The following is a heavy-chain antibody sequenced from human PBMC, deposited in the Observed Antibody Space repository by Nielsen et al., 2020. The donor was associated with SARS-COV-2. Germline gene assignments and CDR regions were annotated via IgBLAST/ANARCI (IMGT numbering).Heavy chain of an antibody. CDR2: IWYDGSNK. D-gene: IGHD3-16*01. J-gene: IGHJ4*02. V-gene: IGHV3-30*02. CDR1: GFTFSSYG. CDR3: AKEAPRRKRGGIYFDY. Sequence: GESLKISCAASGFTFSSYGMHWVRQAPGKGLEWVAVIWYDGSNKYYADSVKGRFTISRDNSKNTLYLQMNSLRAEDTAVYYCAKEAPRRKRGGIYFDYWGQGTLVTVSS.